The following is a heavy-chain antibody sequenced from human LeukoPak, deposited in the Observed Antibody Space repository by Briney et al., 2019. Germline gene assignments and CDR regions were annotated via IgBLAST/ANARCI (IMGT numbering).Heavy chain of an antibody. J-gene: IGHJ4*02. V-gene: IGHV4-39*01. CDR1: GGSISSSSYY. CDR2: IYYSGST. Sequence: SETLSLTCTVSGGSISSSSYYWGWIRQPPGKGLEWIGSIYYSGSTYHNPSLKSRVTISVDPSKNQFSLRLSSVTAPDTAVYYCARLPTVTFFDYWGQGTLVTVSS. D-gene: IGHD4-17*01. CDR3: ARLPTVTFFDY.